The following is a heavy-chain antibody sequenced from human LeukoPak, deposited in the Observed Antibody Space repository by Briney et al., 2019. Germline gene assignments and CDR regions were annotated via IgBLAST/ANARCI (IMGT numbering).Heavy chain of an antibody. V-gene: IGHV1-2*02. D-gene: IGHD4-17*01. CDR2: IRPNNGGT. CDR3: VRLLEGDYHYDH. J-gene: IGHJ4*02. Sequence: ASVKVSCKASGYTLSHYYILGLRQAPGKGLEGVGWIRPNNGGTHYAQKFQGRVTMTKDTSINTAYMELNSLTSDDTAVYFCVRLLEGDYHYDHWGQGTLVIVSS. CDR1: GYTLSHYY.